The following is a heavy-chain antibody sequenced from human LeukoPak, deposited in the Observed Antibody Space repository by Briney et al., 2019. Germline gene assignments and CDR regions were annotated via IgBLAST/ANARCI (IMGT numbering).Heavy chain of an antibody. CDR3: ARGGGYSYGYYFDY. D-gene: IGHD5-18*01. CDR1: GGSISSYY. V-gene: IGHV4-59*01. J-gene: IGHJ4*02. CDR2: IYYSGST. Sequence: PSETLSLTCTVSGGSISSYYWSWSRQPPGKGLEWIGYIYYSGSTNYNPSLKSRVTISVDTSKNQFSLKLSSVTAADTAVYYCARGGGYSYGYYFDYWGQGTLVTVSS.